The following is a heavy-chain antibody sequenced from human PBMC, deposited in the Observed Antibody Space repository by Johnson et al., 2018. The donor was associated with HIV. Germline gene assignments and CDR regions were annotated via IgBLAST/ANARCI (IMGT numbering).Heavy chain of an antibody. D-gene: IGHD2-2*01. CDR1: GFNFDDHG. Sequence: VQLVESGGAVVRPGGSLRLSCAASGFNFDDHGMSWVRQAPGKGLEWVSYISSSGSTIYYADSVKGRFTISRDNAKNSLYLQMNSLRAEDTAVYYCARVAPAHDAFDIWGQGTMVTVSS. CDR3: ARVAPAHDAFDI. J-gene: IGHJ3*02. CDR2: ISSSGSTI. V-gene: IGHV3-48*04.